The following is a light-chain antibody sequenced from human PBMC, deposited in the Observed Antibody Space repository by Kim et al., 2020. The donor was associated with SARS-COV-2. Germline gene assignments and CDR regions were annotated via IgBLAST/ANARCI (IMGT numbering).Light chain of an antibody. Sequence: EIVMTQSPATLSVSPGERATLSCRASQSVSSNFAWYQQKPGQAPRLLIYGASTRATGIPARFSGSGSGTEFTLTISSLQSEDFAVYHCHQYNNWPLLTFGGGTKVDIK. CDR2: GAS. CDR3: HQYNNWPLLT. J-gene: IGKJ4*01. V-gene: IGKV3-15*01. CDR1: QSVSSN.